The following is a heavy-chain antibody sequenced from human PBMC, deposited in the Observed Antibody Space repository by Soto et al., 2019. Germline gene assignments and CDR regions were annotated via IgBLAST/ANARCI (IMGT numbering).Heavy chain of an antibody. J-gene: IGHJ6*02. D-gene: IGHD3-22*01. V-gene: IGHV1-18*01. CDR2: VSPYDGYT. CDR3: ARGGYYDSSGSRNYFYYGMNV. CDR1: GYTFSSYS. Sequence: ASVKVSCKASGYTFSSYSINWVRQAPGQGLEWLGWVSPYDGYTNYAQIIQGRVSMTTDTSTKTAYMEVRSLRSDDTAVYYCARGGYYDSSGSRNYFYYGMNVWG.